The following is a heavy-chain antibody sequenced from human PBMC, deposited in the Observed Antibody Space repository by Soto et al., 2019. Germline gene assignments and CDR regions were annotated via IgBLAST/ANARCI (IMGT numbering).Heavy chain of an antibody. D-gene: IGHD3-9*01. J-gene: IGHJ4*02. CDR1: GFTFSSYS. V-gene: IGHV3-21*03. Sequence: GGSLRLSCAASGFTFSSYSMNWVRQAPGKGLEWVSSISSSSSYIYYADSVKGRFTISRDNAKNSLYLQMNSLKTEDTAVYYCTTDLSYDILTGYPLDYFDYWGQGTLVTVSS. CDR2: ISSSSSYI. CDR3: TTDLSYDILTGYPLDYFDY.